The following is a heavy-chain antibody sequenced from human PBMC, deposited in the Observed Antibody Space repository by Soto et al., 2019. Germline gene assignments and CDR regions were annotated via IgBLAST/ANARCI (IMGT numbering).Heavy chain of an antibody. Sequence: SETLSLTCTVSGGSVSSGSYYWSWIRQPPGKGLEWIGYIYYSGSTNYNPSLKSRVTISVDTSKNQFSLKLSSVTAADTAVYYCARGSPHGSGYDAFDIWGQGTMVTVSS. V-gene: IGHV4-61*01. CDR2: IYYSGST. D-gene: IGHD5-12*01. CDR3: ARGSPHGSGYDAFDI. J-gene: IGHJ3*02. CDR1: GGSVSSGSYY.